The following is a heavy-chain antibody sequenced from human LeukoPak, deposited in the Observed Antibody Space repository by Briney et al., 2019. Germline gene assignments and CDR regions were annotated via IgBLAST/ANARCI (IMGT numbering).Heavy chain of an antibody. CDR2: ITGDGGYT. CDR3: ARDRDYGDYALAY. J-gene: IGHJ4*02. V-gene: IGHV3-64*01. CDR1: GFTFSTYV. Sequence: GGSLRLSCAASGFTFSTYVMQWVRQAPGKGLEYVSAITGDGGYTYYANSVKGRFTISRDNSKNTLYLQMNSLRAEDTAVYYCARDRDYGDYALAYWGQGTLVTVSS. D-gene: IGHD4-17*01.